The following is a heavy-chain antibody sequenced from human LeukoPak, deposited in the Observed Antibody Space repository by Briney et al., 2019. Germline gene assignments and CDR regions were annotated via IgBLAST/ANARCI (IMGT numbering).Heavy chain of an antibody. Sequence: SQTLPPTCALSGDSVSSNSVTWNWIRQSPSRGLEWLGRTYYRSTWYNDYAVSVRGRITVNPDTSKNQFSLHLNSVTPEDTAVYYCARRLTQYDCFDPWGQGILVTVSS. CDR3: ARRLTQYDCFDP. V-gene: IGHV6-1*01. D-gene: IGHD2-2*01. J-gene: IGHJ5*02. CDR2: TYYRSTWYN. CDR1: GDSVSSNSVT.